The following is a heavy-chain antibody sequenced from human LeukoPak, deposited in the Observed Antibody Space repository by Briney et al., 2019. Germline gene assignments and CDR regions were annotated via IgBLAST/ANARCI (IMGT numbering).Heavy chain of an antibody. J-gene: IGHJ4*02. CDR3: ARDDLSSGWYEGSH. CDR1: GYTFTSYG. V-gene: IGHV1-18*01. Sequence: ASVKVSCKASGYTFTSYGISWVRQAPGQGLEWMGWFSAYNGKTNYAQKFQGRVTMTTDTSTSTAYMELRSLRSDDTAVYYCARDDLSSGWYEGSHWGQGTLVTVSS. CDR2: FSAYNGKT. D-gene: IGHD6-19*01.